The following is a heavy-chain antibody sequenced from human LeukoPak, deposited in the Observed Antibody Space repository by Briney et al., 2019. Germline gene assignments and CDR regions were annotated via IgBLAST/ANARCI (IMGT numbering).Heavy chain of an antibody. CDR1: GGTFSSYA. D-gene: IGHD1-26*01. CDR3: ARGDVGRKYYYMDV. Sequence: GASVKVSCKASGGTFSSYAISWVRQAPGQGLEWMGGIIPIFGTANYAQKFQGRVTITADESTSTAYMELSSLRSEDTAVYYCARGDVGRKYYYMDVWGKGTTVTVSS. CDR2: IIPIFGTA. V-gene: IGHV1-69*13. J-gene: IGHJ6*03.